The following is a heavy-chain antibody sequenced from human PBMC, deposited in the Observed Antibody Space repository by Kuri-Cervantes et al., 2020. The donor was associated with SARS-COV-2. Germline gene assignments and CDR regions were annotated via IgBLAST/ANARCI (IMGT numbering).Heavy chain of an antibody. CDR3: ARDLWSSYYGSGISGYYYGMDV. J-gene: IGHJ6*02. V-gene: IGHV1-69*13. CDR2: IIPIFGTA. CDR1: GYTFTSYD. Sequence: SVKVSCKASGYTFTSYDINWVRQATGQGLEWMGGIIPIFGTANYAQKFQGRVTITADESTSTAYMELSSLRSEDTAVYYCARDLWSSYYGSGISGYYYGMDVWGQGTTVTVSS. D-gene: IGHD3-10*01.